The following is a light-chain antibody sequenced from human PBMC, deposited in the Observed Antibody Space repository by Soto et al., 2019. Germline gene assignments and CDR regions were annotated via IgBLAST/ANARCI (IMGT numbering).Light chain of an antibody. V-gene: IGKV1-5*03. CDR3: QQYNNYSWT. J-gene: IGKJ1*01. CDR2: KAS. Sequence: DIQMTQSPSTLSASVGDRVTITCRARQSIGNWLAWYQQKPGKAPKVLIYKASTLETGVPSRFSGSGSGTEFTLTISSLQPDDFATYYCQQYNNYSWTFGQGTKVEIK. CDR1: QSIGNW.